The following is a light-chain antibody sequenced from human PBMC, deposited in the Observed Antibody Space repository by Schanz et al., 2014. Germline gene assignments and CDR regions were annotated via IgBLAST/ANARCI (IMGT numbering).Light chain of an antibody. CDR2: AVN. Sequence: QSALTQPASVSGSPGQSITIFCTGTSSDIGAHNYVSWYQQHPGKAPKLMIYAVNKRPSGVPDRFSGSKSANTASLTISGLQAEDEADYYCSSYTSRHTYVFGTGTKLTVL. CDR1: SSDIGAHNY. V-gene: IGLV2-14*03. J-gene: IGLJ1*01. CDR3: SSYTSRHTYV.